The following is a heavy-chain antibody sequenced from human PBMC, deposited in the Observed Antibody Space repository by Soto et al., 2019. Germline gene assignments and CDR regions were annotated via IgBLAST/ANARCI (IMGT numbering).Heavy chain of an antibody. CDR3: ARRLAVAGTSNHYYHYMDV. J-gene: IGHJ6*03. Sequence: ASVKVSCKASGYTFTKYGISWVRQAPGQGLEWMGWISVYNENTNYAQKLHDRVTVTTDTSTSTAYMELKSLRSDDTAVYYCARRLAVAGTSNHYYHYMDVRGKGTTVTVSS. V-gene: IGHV1-18*01. D-gene: IGHD6-19*01. CDR1: GYTFTKYG. CDR2: ISVYNENT.